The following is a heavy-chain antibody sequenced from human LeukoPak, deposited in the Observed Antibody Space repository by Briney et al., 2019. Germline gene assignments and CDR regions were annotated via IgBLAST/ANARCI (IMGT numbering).Heavy chain of an antibody. CDR3: ARDRPLATYSSSWSGFDP. Sequence: SVKVSCKASGGTFSSYAISWVRQAPGQGLEWMGRIIPILGIANYAQKFQGRVTITADKSTSTAYMELSSLRSEDTAVYYCARDRPLATYSSSWSGFDPWGQGTLVTVSS. CDR1: GGTFSSYA. D-gene: IGHD6-13*01. V-gene: IGHV1-69*04. J-gene: IGHJ5*02. CDR2: IIPILGIA.